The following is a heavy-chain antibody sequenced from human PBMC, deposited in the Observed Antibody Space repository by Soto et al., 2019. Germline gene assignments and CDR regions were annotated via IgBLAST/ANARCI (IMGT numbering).Heavy chain of an antibody. D-gene: IGHD6-13*01. CDR1: GFSLTTNGVG. V-gene: IGHV2-5*02. CDR3: AYCGYYSSSWFPAY. Sequence: QITLKESGPSLVKPTQPLTLTCTFSGFSLTTNGVGVGWIRQSPVEALEWLALIYWDDDKRYSPSLKSRLTITKDTSKNQVVLTITNMDSVDTATYYCAYCGYYSSSWFPAYWGQGTLVTVSS. CDR2: IYWDDDK. J-gene: IGHJ4*02.